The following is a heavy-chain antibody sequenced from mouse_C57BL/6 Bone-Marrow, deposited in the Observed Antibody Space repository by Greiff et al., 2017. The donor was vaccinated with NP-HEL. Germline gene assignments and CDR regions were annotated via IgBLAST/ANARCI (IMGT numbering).Heavy chain of an antibody. Sequence: QVQLQQPGAELVRPGTSVKLSCKASGYTFTSYWMHWVKQRPGQGLEWIGVIDPSDSYTNYNQKFKGKATLTVDTSSSTAYMQLSSLTSEDSAVYYCARLGYDGYYPYAMDYWGQGTSVTVSS. CDR3: ARLGYDGYYPYAMDY. J-gene: IGHJ4*01. CDR1: GYTFTSYW. V-gene: IGHV1-59*01. CDR2: IDPSDSYT. D-gene: IGHD2-3*01.